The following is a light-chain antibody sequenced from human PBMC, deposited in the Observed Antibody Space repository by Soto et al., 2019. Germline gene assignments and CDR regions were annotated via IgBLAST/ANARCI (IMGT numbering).Light chain of an antibody. CDR3: SSYAGSNNLV. CDR2: EVS. J-gene: IGLJ1*01. Sequence: QSALTQPSSASGSPGQSVTISCTGTSSDVGGYNYVSWYQQHPGKAPKLMIYEVSKRPSGVPDRFSGSKSGNTASLTVSGLQAEDEADYYCSSYAGSNNLVFGTGTKVTV. CDR1: SSDVGGYNY. V-gene: IGLV2-8*01.